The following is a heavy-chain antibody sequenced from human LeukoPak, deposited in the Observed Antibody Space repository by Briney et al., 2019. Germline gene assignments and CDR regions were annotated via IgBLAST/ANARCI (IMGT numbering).Heavy chain of an antibody. V-gene: IGHV3-23*01. CDR3: AKDHRIVGAYDY. CDR1: GVTFSSYA. Sequence: GGSLRLSCAASGVTFSSYAMSWVRQAPGKGLEWVSAISGSGGSTYYADSVKGRFTISRDNSKNTLYLQMNSLRAEDTAVYYCAKDHRIVGAYDYWGQGTLVTVSS. D-gene: IGHD1-26*01. CDR2: ISGSGGST. J-gene: IGHJ4*02.